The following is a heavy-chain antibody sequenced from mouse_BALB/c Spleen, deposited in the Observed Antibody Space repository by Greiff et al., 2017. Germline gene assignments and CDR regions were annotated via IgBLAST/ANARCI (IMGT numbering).Heavy chain of an antibody. V-gene: IGHV1S22*01. D-gene: IGHD2-14*01. Sequence: LQQPGSELVRPGASVKLSCKASGYTFTSYWMHWVKQRHGQGLEWIGNIYPGSGSTNYDEKFKSKGTLTVDTSSSTAYMHLSSLTSEDSAVYYCTRGDYRYDRRGHAMDYWGQGTSVTVSS. CDR1: GYTFTSYW. CDR3: TRGDYRYDRRGHAMDY. J-gene: IGHJ4*01. CDR2: IYPGSGST.